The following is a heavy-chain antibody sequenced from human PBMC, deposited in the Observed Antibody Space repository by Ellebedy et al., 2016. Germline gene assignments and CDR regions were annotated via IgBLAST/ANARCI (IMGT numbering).Heavy chain of an antibody. CDR2: ISGSGGST. J-gene: IGHJ4*02. D-gene: IGHD1-1*01. CDR3: AKVSNWNPDY. V-gene: IGHV3-23*01. CDR1: GFTFSSYA. Sequence: GESLKISCAASGFTFSSYAMSWVRQAPGKGLEWVSAISGSGGSTYYADSVKGRFTISRDNSRNTLYLQMNSLRAEDTAVYYCAKVSNWNPDYWGQGTLVTVSS.